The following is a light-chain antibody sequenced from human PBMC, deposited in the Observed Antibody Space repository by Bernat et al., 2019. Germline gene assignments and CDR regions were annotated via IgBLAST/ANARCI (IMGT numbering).Light chain of an antibody. V-gene: IGLV3-21*01. CDR3: QVWDSSDPPNVV. J-gene: IGLJ2*01. CDR1: NIESKS. CDR2: YDR. Sequence: SYVLTQPPSVSVAPGNTARITCGGSNIESKSVHWYQQKPGQAPVVVISYDRDRPSGIPERFSGSNSGNTATLTISRVEVGDEADYACQVWDSSDPPNVVFGGGTKLTVL.